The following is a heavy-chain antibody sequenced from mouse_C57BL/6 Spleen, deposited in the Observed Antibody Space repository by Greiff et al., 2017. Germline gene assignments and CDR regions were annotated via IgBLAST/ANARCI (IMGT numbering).Heavy chain of an antibody. CDR2: ISSGSSTI. V-gene: IGHV5-17*01. CDR3: ARDYYGRSPTGYFDV. CDR1: GFTFSDYG. Sequence: EVQVVESGGGLVKPGGSLKLSCAASGFTFSDYGMHWVRQAPEKGLEWVAYISSGSSTIYYADTVKGRFTISRDNAKNTLFLQMTSLRSEDTAMYYCARDYYGRSPTGYFDVWGTGTTVTVSS. D-gene: IGHD1-1*01. J-gene: IGHJ1*03.